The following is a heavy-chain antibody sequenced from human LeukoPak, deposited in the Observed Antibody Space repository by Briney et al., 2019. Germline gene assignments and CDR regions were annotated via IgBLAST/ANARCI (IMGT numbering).Heavy chain of an antibody. V-gene: IGHV4-39*01. D-gene: IGHD2-15*01. CDR3: AIGGRGFDY. J-gene: IGHJ4*02. CDR1: GGSISSSSYY. Sequence: PSETLSLTCTVSGGSISSSSYYWGWIRQPPGKGLEWIGSIYYSGSTYYNPSLKSRVTISVDTSKNQFSLKLSSVTAADTAVYYCAIGGRGFDYWGQGTLVTVSS. CDR2: IYYSGST.